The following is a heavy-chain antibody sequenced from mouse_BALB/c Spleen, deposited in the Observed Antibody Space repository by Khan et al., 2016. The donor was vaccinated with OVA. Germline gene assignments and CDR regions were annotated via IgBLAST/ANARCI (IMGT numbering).Heavy chain of an antibody. CDR1: GYTFTAYW. V-gene: IGHV1-7*01. CDR2: IDPSTSYT. J-gene: IGHJ3*01. Sequence: VQLQQSGAEVAKPGASVKMSCKASGYTFTAYWIHWVKQRPGQGLEWIGYIDPSTSYTEYNQKFKDKATLTTDKSSSTAYMQLSSLTSEGSAVYYCARRGRFGIFAYWGQGTLVTVSS. D-gene: IGHD1-1*02. CDR3: ARRGRFGIFAY.